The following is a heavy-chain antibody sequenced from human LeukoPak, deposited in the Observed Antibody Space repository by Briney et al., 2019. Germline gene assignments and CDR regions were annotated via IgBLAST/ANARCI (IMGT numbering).Heavy chain of an antibody. CDR1: GYTFTSYG. J-gene: IGHJ3*02. Sequence: GASVKVSCKASGYTFTSYGISWVRQAPGQGLEWMGGIIPIFGTANYAQKFQGRVTITADESTSTAYMELSSLRSEDTAVYYCARELRDAFDIWGQGTMVTVSS. V-gene: IGHV1-69*13. CDR3: ARELRDAFDI. D-gene: IGHD3-16*01. CDR2: IIPIFGTA.